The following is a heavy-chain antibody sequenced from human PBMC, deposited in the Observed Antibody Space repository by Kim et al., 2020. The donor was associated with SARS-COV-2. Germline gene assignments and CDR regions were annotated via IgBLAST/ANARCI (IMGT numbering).Heavy chain of an antibody. CDR3: ARPGDSSGYPPAFDI. D-gene: IGHD3-22*01. CDR2: IDPSDSYT. V-gene: IGHV5-10-1*01. Sequence: GESLKISCKGSGYSFTSYWISWVRQMPGKGLEWMGRIDPSDSYTNYSPSFQGHVTISADKSISTAYLQWSSLKASDTAMYYCARPGDSSGYPPAFDIWGQGTMVTVSS. J-gene: IGHJ3*02. CDR1: GYSFTSYW.